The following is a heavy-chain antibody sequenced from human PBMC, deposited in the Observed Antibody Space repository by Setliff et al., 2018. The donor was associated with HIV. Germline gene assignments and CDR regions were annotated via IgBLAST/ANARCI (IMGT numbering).Heavy chain of an antibody. J-gene: IGHJ5*02. D-gene: IGHD2-2*01. CDR1: GGTIASGGHY. Sequence: SETLSLTCTVSGGTIASGGHYWSWIRQHPGKGLEWIGYIFYSGDTSYNPSLKSRLTLSLDMSKNQFSLKVNSVTAADTAVYYCAKVPYPQVPASLNWFDPWGQGTLVTVSS. V-gene: IGHV4-31*03. CDR2: IFYSGDT. CDR3: AKVPYPQVPASLNWFDP.